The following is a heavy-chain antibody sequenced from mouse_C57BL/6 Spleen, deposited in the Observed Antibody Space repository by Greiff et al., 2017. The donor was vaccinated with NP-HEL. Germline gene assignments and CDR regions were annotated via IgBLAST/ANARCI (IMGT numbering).Heavy chain of an antibody. D-gene: IGHD5-1*01. CDR1: GFTFSDFY. CDR3: ARDAREYHWYFDV. Sequence: EVQLVESGGGLVQSGRSLRLSCATSGFTFSDFYMEWVRQAPGKGLEWIAASRNKANDYTTEYSASVKGRFIVSRDTSQSILYLQMNALRAEDTAIYYCARDAREYHWYFDVWGTGTTVTVSS. CDR2: SRNKANDYTT. J-gene: IGHJ1*03. V-gene: IGHV7-1*01.